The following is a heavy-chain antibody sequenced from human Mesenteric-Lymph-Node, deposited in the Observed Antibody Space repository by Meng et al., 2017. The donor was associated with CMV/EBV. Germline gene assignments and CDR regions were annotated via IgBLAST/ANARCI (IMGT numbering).Heavy chain of an antibody. J-gene: IGHJ4*02. D-gene: IGHD2/OR15-2a*01. CDR1: GASFSLYY. Sequence: ETLSLTCAVNGASFSLYYWSWIRQSPGKGLEWVSVIYDSGKIYYADSVKGRFIISRDHSKNTLYLEMNSLRVEDTALYYCARGAFDWGQGTLVTVSS. V-gene: IGHV3-66*03. CDR3: ARGAFD. CDR2: IYDSGKI.